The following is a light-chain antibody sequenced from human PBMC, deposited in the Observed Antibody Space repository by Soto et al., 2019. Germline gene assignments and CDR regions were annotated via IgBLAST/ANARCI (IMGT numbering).Light chain of an antibody. Sequence: QSALAQPPSVSGTPGQRLTISCSGGTSNIGSNNVYWYQQLPGAAPKLLIYTNDQRPSGVPDRFSGSRSGTSASLAISDLRSEDEGDYFCAAWDDSLRGVMFGGGTKLTVL. V-gene: IGLV1-47*02. CDR1: TSNIGSNN. J-gene: IGLJ3*02. CDR3: AAWDDSLRGVM. CDR2: TND.